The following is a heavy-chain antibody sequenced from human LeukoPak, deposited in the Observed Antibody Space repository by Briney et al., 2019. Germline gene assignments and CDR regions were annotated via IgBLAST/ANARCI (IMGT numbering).Heavy chain of an antibody. D-gene: IGHD6-25*01. CDR1: GGTFSSYA. CDR2: IIPIFGTA. V-gene: IGHV1-69*13. Sequence: SVKVSCKASGGTFSSYAISWVRQAPGQGLEWMGGIIPIFGTANYAQKFQGRVTITADESTSTAYMELSSLRSEDTAVYYCATDGRLMTHFDYWGQGTLVTVSS. J-gene: IGHJ4*02. CDR3: ATDGRLMTHFDY.